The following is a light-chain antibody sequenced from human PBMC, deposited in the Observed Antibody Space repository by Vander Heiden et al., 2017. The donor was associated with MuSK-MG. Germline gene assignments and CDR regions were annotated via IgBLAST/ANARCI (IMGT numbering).Light chain of an antibody. CDR1: QCVSSY. V-gene: IGKV3-11*01. J-gene: IGKJ4*01. CDR3: QQRSNWPALT. CDR2: DAS. Sequence: EIVLTQSPATLSLSPGERATLPCRASQCVSSYLAWYQQKPGQAPRTLIYDASNRATGSPARFSGSGSGTDFTLTISSLEPEDFAVYYCQQRSNWPALTFGGGTKVEIK.